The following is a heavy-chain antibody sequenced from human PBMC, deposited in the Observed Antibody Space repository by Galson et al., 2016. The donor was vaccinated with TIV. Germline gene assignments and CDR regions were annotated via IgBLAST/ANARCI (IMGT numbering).Heavy chain of an antibody. CDR3: ARGRGNYQYWYFDL. J-gene: IGHJ2*01. CDR2: IVPIFGTT. Sequence: SVKVSCKAFGGTFSSYGISWVRQAPGQGLEWMGRIVPIFGTTSYTQKFQDRVTFTADESSSTAYMDLSSLRSDDTAVYYCARGRGNYQYWYFDLWGRGTLVTVSS. CDR1: GGTFSSYG. V-gene: IGHV1-69*13. D-gene: IGHD1-7*01.